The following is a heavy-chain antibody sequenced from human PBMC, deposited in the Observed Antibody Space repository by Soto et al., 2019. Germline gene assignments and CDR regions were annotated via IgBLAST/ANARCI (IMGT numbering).Heavy chain of an antibody. CDR1: GYTFTSYA. J-gene: IGHJ2*01. CDR3: ARGGRLYWDFDL. D-gene: IGHD1-26*01. CDR2: INAGNGNT. Sequence: QVQLVQSGAEVKKPGASVKVSCKASGYTFTSYAMHWVRQAPGQRLEWMGWINAGNGNTKYSQKFQGRVTITRDTSASTAYMGLSSLRSEDTAVYYCARGGRLYWDFDLWGRGTLVTVSS. V-gene: IGHV1-3*01.